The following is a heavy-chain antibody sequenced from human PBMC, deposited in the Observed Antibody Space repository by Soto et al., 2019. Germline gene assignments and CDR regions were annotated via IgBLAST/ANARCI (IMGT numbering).Heavy chain of an antibody. CDR3: ASGQCERHPRAFDI. V-gene: IGHV1-69*12. Sequence: QVQLVQSGAEVKKPGSSVKVSCKASGGTFSSYAISWVRQAPGQGLEWMGGIIPIFGTANYAQKFQGRVTITAAESTSTAYMEPSSLRSEDTAVYYCASGQCERHPRAFDIWGQGTMVTVSS. D-gene: IGHD6-19*01. CDR1: GGTFSSYA. J-gene: IGHJ3*02. CDR2: IIPIFGTA.